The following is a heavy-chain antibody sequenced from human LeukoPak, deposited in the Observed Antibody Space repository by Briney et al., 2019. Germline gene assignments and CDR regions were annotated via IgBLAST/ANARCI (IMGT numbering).Heavy chain of an antibody. CDR1: GYTFTGYY. CDR2: INPTSGGT. Sequence: ASVKVSCKASGYTFTGYYLHWVGQAPGQGLAGMGWINPTSGGTNYAQKFQGRVTMTRDTSISKAYMELSRLSSDDTAVYYCATQNWKYVVYHAFDIWGQGTMVTVSS. V-gene: IGHV1-2*02. D-gene: IGHD1-7*01. CDR3: ATQNWKYVVYHAFDI. J-gene: IGHJ3*02.